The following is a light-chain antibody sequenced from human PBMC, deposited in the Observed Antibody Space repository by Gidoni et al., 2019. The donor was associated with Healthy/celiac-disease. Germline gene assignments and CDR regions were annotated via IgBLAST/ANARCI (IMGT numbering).Light chain of an antibody. Sequence: SYVLTQPPSVSVAPGQTARITWGGNNIGSKSVHWYQQKPGQAPVLVVYDDSDRPSGIPGRFSGSNSGNTATLTISRVEAGDEADYYCQVWDSSSDHVVFGGGTKLTVL. CDR1: NIGSKS. CDR2: DDS. CDR3: QVWDSSSDHVV. J-gene: IGLJ2*01. V-gene: IGLV3-21*02.